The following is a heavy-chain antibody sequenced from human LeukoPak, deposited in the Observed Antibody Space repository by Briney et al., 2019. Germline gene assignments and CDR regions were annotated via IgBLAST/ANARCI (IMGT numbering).Heavy chain of an antibody. CDR1: GFTFSSYG. V-gene: IGHV3-33*06. D-gene: IGHD1-26*01. Sequence: GRSLRLSCAASGFTFSSYGMHWVRQAPGKGLEWVAVIWYDGSNKYYADSVKGRFTISRDNSKNTLYLQMNSLRAEDTAVYYCAKYRIVGAIPFDYWGQGTLVTVSS. J-gene: IGHJ4*02. CDR3: AKYRIVGAIPFDY. CDR2: IWYDGSNK.